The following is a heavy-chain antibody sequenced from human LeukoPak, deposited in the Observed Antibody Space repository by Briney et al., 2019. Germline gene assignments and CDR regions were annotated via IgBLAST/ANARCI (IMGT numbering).Heavy chain of an antibody. CDR2: STGTGYST. Sequence: GGSLRLSCAASEFIFSNYAMSWVRQAPGKGLEWVSGSTGTGYSTYYADSVKGRFTISRDISKNSLYLQMNSLRAEDTALYYCARNTRSTEYYYGSGSYYSYYFDYWGQGTLVTVSS. D-gene: IGHD3-10*01. CDR1: EFIFSNYA. J-gene: IGHJ4*02. V-gene: IGHV3-23*01. CDR3: ARNTRSTEYYYGSGSYYSYYFDY.